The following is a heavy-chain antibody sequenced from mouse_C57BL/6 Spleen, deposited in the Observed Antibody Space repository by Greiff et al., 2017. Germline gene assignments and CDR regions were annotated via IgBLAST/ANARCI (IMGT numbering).Heavy chain of an antibody. D-gene: IGHD2-3*01. CDR1: GYTFTSYW. CDR2: IYPGSGST. Sequence: QVQLQQPGAELVKPGASVKMSCKASGYTFTSYWITWVKQRPGQGLEWIGDIYPGSGSTNYNEKFKSKAPLTVDTSSSTAYMQLSSLTSEDSAVYYCARFEDGYYWFAYWGQGTLVTVSA. V-gene: IGHV1-55*01. CDR3: ARFEDGYYWFAY. J-gene: IGHJ3*01.